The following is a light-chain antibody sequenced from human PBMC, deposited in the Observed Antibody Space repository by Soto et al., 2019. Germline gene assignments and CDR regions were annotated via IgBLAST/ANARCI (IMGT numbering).Light chain of an antibody. CDR1: QDISNY. CDR3: QQYDNLLFT. Sequence: DIQMTPSPSSLSASVGDRVTITCQASQDISNYLNWYQQKPGKAPKLLIYDASNLATGVPSRFSGSGSGTEFTFTISSLQPDHIDTYYCQQYDNLLFTFGPGTKVDI. J-gene: IGKJ3*01. V-gene: IGKV1-33*01. CDR2: DAS.